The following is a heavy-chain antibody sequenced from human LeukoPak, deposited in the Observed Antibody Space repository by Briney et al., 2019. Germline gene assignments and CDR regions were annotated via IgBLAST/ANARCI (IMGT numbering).Heavy chain of an antibody. V-gene: IGHV4-61*02. CDR2: ISPSGST. CDR3: ARVSYQEGVDY. J-gene: IGHJ4*02. D-gene: IGHD2-2*01. Sequence: PSETLSLTRTVSGGSINGGNYYWTWLRQPAGKGLEWIGRISPSGSTNHNPSLTSRVTISVDTSKNQFSLKLNFVTAADTAVYYCARVSYQEGVDYWGQGTLVTVSS. CDR1: GGSINGGNYY.